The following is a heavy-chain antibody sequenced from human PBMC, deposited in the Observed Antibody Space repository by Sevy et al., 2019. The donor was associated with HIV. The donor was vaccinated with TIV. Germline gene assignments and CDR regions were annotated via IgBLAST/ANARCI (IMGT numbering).Heavy chain of an antibody. J-gene: IGHJ3*02. V-gene: IGHV5-51*01. Sequence: GESLKISCKGSGYSFTSYWIGWVRQMPGKGLEWMGIIYPGDSDTRYSPSFQGQVTISADKSISTAYLQWSGLKASDTAMYYCASLESDLGELSLGGFRAFDIWGQGTMVTVSS. CDR2: IYPGDSDT. CDR3: ASLESDLGELSLGGFRAFDI. CDR1: GYSFTSYW. D-gene: IGHD3-16*02.